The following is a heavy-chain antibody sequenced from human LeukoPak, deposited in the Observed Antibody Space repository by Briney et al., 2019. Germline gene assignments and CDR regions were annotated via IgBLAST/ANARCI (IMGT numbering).Heavy chain of an antibody. D-gene: IGHD6-19*01. CDR2: IKQDGSEK. Sequence: GGSLRLSCAGSGFTFRSFWMSWVRQAPGKGLEWVANIKQDGSEKYHVDSVKGRFTISRDNTMNSLYLQMNSLRVEDTAVYYCMKDSVSGTRAFDYWGQGIQVTVSS. CDR3: MKDSVSGTRAFDY. V-gene: IGHV3-7*01. CDR1: GFTFRSFW. J-gene: IGHJ4*02.